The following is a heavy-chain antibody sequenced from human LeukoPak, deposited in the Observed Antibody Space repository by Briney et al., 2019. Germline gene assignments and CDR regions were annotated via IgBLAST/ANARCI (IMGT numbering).Heavy chain of an antibody. J-gene: IGHJ5*02. Sequence: SETLSLTCAVSGGSISSGGYSWSWIRQPPGKGLEWIGYIYHSGSTYYNPSLKSRVTISVDTSKNQFSLKLSSVTAADTAVYYCARRRYSSGWYDEAWGQGTLVTVSS. D-gene: IGHD6-19*01. V-gene: IGHV4-30-2*01. CDR3: ARRRYSSGWYDEA. CDR1: GGSISSGGYS. CDR2: IYHSGST.